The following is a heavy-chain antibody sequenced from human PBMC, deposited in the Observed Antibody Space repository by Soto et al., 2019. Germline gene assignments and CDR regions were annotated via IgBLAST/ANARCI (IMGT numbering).Heavy chain of an antibody. CDR1: GGSFSGYY. V-gene: IGHV4-34*01. CDR2: INHSGST. J-gene: IGHJ4*02. CDR3: ARAPPRYCGGGSAYSGRDY. D-gene: IGHD2-15*01. Sequence: PSETLSLTCAVYGGSFSGYYWSWIRQPPGKGLEWIGEINHSGSTNYNPSLKSRVTISVDTSKNQFSLKLSSVTAADTAVYYCARAPPRYCGGGSAYSGRDYWGQEILVTVSS.